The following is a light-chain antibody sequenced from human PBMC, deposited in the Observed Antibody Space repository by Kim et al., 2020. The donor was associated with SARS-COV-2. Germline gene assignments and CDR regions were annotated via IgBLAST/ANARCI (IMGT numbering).Light chain of an antibody. Sequence: DIQMTQSPSSLSPSVGDTVTITCRASQGLSNALASYQYKPGKAPKLLVYGATTLQSGVPSRFSGSGSGTEYTLTISSLQPEDLGTFYCQQSYGIPWTFGQGTKVEI. CDR2: GAT. J-gene: IGKJ1*01. CDR1: QGLSNA. CDR3: QQSYGIPWT. V-gene: IGKV1-NL1*01.